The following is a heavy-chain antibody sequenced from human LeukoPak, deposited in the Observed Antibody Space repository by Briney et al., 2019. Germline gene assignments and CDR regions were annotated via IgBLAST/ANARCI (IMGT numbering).Heavy chain of an antibody. Sequence: PGGSLRLSCAASGFTVSSNYMSWVRQAPGKGLEWVSVIYSGGSTYYADSVKGRFTISRDNSKNTLYLQMNSLRAEGTAVYYCAREGYCSGGSCYRFYYGMDVWGKGTTVTVSS. V-gene: IGHV3-53*01. CDR1: GFTVSSNY. D-gene: IGHD2-15*01. CDR2: IYSGGST. CDR3: AREGYCSGGSCYRFYYGMDV. J-gene: IGHJ6*04.